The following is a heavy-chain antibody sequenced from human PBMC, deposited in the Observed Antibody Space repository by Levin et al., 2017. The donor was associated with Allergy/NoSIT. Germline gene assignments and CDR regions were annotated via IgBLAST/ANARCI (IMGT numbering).Heavy chain of an antibody. CDR3: ATSYSSGWSRGYLDY. J-gene: IGHJ4*02. D-gene: IGHD6-19*01. CDR1: GFTFSSFG. CDR2: IWSDGNKK. V-gene: IGHV3-33*01. Sequence: GGSLRLSCAASGFTFSSFGMHWVRQAPGKGLDWVAVIWSDGNKKYYADSVKGRFTISRDNSKNTLYLQMDSLRAEDTAGYYCATSYSSGWSRGYLDYWGQGTLVTVSA.